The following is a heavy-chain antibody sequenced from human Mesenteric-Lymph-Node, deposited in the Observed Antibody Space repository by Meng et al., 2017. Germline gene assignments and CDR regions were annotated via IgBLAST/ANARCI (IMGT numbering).Heavy chain of an antibody. D-gene: IGHD3-22*01. J-gene: IGHJ4*02. CDR1: GYTFTSYD. CDR2: MNPNSGNT. Sequence: ASVKVSCKASGYTFTSYDINWVRQATGQGLEWMGWMNPNSGNTGYAQKFQGRVTMTRDTSISTAYMELSRLTSDDTAVYYCASAGGDSSGYYFPLFDYWGQGTLVTVSS. V-gene: IGHV1-8*01. CDR3: ASAGGDSSGYYFPLFDY.